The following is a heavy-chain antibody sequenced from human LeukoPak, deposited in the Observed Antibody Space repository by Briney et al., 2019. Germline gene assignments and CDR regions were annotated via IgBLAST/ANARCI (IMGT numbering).Heavy chain of an antibody. CDR1: GYIFSNYG. J-gene: IGHJ5*02. V-gene: IGHV1-18*01. CDR2: ISGHSGGNT. Sequence: ASVKVSCKASGYIFSNYGITWVRQAPGHGLEWIGWISGHSGGNTNYAPKFQDRATMITDTSTSTAYVELRSLRFDDTAVYYCARDFAWGSGGAPIDDNWLDPWGQGTLVTVSS. CDR3: ARDFAWGSGGAPIDDNWLDP. D-gene: IGHD7-27*01.